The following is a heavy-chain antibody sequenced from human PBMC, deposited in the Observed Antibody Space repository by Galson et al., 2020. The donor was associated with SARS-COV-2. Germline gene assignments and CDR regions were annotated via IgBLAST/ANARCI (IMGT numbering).Heavy chain of an antibody. CDR1: GGALSGYY. V-gene: IGHV4-34*01. D-gene: IGHD6-19*01. CDR2: INHSGTT. J-gene: IGHJ5*02. Sequence: SQTLSLTCAVNGGALSGYYWIWIRQPPGKGLEWIGEINHSGTTNYNPSLKSRVTMSVDTSKNEFSLRLSSVTAADTATYFCAKGRGSYTVAVAGNNWRDPWGQGNLVTVSS. CDR3: AKGRGSYTVAVAGNNWRDP.